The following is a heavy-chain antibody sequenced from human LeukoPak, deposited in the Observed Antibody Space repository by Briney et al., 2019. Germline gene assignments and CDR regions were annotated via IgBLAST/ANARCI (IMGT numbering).Heavy chain of an antibody. J-gene: IGHJ4*02. CDR1: GGSISSYY. V-gene: IGHV4-59*01. Sequence: SQTLSLTCTVSGGSISSYYWSWIRQPPGKGLEWIGYIYYSGSTNYNPSLKSRVTISVDTSKNQFSLKLSSVTAADTAVYYCARGPEKRWLQLDYWGQGTLVTVSS. CDR3: ARGPEKRWLQLDY. CDR2: IYYSGST. D-gene: IGHD5-24*01.